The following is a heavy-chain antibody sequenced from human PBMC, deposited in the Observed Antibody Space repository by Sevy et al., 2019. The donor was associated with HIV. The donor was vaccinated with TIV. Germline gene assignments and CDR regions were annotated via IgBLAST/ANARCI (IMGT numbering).Heavy chain of an antibody. CDR1: GFTVSSNY. D-gene: IGHD4-17*01. CDR2: IYSGGST. V-gene: IGHV3-53*01. J-gene: IGHJ4*02. CDR3: ARAYGDYVVY. Sequence: GGFLRLSCAASGFTVSSNYMSWVRQAPGKGLEWVSVIYSGGSTYYADSVKGRFTISRDNSKNTLYLQMNSLRAVDTAVYHCARAYGDYVVYWGQGTLVTVSS.